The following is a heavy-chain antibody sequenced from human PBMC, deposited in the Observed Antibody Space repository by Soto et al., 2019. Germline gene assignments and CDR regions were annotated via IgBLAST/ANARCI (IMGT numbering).Heavy chain of an antibody. CDR2: ISGSGGST. V-gene: IGHV3-23*01. CDR3: ANSLGGYSGYDESDAFDI. Sequence: VQLLESGGGLVQPGGSLRLSCAASGFTFSSYAMSWVRQAPGKGLEWVSAISGSGGSTYYADSVKGRFTISRDNSKNTLYLQMNSLRAEDTAVYYCANSLGGYSGYDESDAFDIWGQGTMVTVSS. D-gene: IGHD5-12*01. J-gene: IGHJ3*02. CDR1: GFTFSSYA.